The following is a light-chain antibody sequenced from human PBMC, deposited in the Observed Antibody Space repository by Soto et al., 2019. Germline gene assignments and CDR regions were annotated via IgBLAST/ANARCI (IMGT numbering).Light chain of an antibody. J-gene: IGKJ5*01. CDR3: QQYENLPT. CDR2: DAS. Sequence: DIQMTESPCSVSASLGSRISITFRASQGISSWLAWYQQKPGKAPKLLIYDASNLEAGVPSRFRGSGSGTDFTFTISRQQPEDIATYYCQQYENLPTFGQGTRLEIK. CDR1: QGISSW. V-gene: IGKV1-33*01.